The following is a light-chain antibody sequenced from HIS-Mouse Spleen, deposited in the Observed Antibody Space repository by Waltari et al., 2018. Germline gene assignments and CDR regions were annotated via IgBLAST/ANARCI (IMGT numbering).Light chain of an antibody. CDR3: SSYTSSSTEV. V-gene: IGLV2-14*03. Sequence: QPALTQPAPRSGSPGQSITISCPRPSSDVGGYNYVSWYQHHPGKAPKLMIYDVSNRPSGVSNRFSGSKSGNTASLTISGLQAEDEADYYCSSYTSSSTEVFGGGTKLTVL. CDR2: DVS. J-gene: IGLJ2*01. CDR1: SSDVGGYNY.